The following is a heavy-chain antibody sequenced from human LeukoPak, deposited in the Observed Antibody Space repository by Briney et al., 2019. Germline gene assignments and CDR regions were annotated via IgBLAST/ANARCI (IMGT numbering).Heavy chain of an antibody. J-gene: IGHJ4*02. D-gene: IGHD3-22*01. CDR3: AGADYDTSAYYYTFDY. CDR1: GGSINGYY. Sequence: SETLSLTCTVSGGSINGYYWSWIRQPPEKGLEWIGYVYYRGSTNYNPSLKSRVAMSVDTSKNQFSLKLSSLTAADTAVYYCAGADYDTSAYYYTFDYWGQGALVTVSS. V-gene: IGHV4-59*01. CDR2: VYYRGST.